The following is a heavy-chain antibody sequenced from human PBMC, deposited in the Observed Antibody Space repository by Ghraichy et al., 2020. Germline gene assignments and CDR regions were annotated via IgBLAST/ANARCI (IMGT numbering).Heavy chain of an antibody. CDR2: ISAYNGNT. CDR3: ARDYGGWYTG. D-gene: IGHD6-19*01. V-gene: IGHV1-18*01. CDR1: GYTFTSSV. J-gene: IGHJ4*02. Sequence: ASVKVSCKASGYTFTSSVISWVLQSPVQVLEWMGWISAYNGNTNYAQKLQGRVTMTTDTSTSTAYMELRSLRSDDTAVYYCARDYGGWYTGWGQGTLVTVSS.